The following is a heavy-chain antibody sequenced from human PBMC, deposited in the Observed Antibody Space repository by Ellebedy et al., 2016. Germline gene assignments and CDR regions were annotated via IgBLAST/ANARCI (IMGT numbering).Heavy chain of an antibody. CDR3: ANGYDYGGSNY. J-gene: IGHJ4*02. V-gene: IGHV3-23*01. D-gene: IGHD4-23*01. Sequence: GGSLRLSCTASGFTYNNYWMTWVRQAPGKGLEWVSAISGSGGSTYYADSVKGRFTISRDNSKNTLYLQMNSLRAEDTAVYYCANGYDYGGSNYWGQGTLVTVSS. CDR2: ISGSGGST. CDR1: GFTYNNYW.